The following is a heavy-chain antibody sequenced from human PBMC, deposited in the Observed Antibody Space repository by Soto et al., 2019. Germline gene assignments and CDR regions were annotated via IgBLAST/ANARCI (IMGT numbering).Heavy chain of an antibody. CDR3: ARGLYGYCSSTSCYLRNWFDP. CDR2: INHSGST. V-gene: IGHV4-34*01. CDR1: GGSFSGYY. Sequence: SETLPLTCAVYGGSFSGYYWSWIRQPPGKGLEWIGEINHSGSTNYNPSLKSRVTISVDTSKNQFSLKLSSVTAADTAVYYCARGLYGYCSSTSCYLRNWFDPWGQGTLVTVSS. D-gene: IGHD2-2*01. J-gene: IGHJ5*02.